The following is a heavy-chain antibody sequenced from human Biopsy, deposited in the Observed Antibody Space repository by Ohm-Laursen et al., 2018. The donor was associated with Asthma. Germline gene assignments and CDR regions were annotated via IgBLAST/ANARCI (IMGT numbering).Heavy chain of an antibody. J-gene: IGHJ3*02. CDR3: ASTTPSIVVVDRAGAFDI. Sequence: SLRLSCAASGFTFSSYSMNWVRQAPGKGLEWVSYISSSSSTIYYADSVKGRFTISRDNAKNSLYLQMNSLRDEDTAVYYCASTTPSIVVVDRAGAFDIWGQGTMVTVS. V-gene: IGHV3-48*02. CDR2: ISSSSSTI. D-gene: IGHD3-22*01. CDR1: GFTFSSYS.